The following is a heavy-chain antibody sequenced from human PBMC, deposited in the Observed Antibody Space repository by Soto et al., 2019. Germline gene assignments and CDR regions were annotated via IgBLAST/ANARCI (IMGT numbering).Heavy chain of an antibody. Sequence: PGGSLRLSCAASGFTFTRYSMNWVRQAPGKGLEWVSSISSTTNYIYYGDTMKGRFTISRDNAKNSLYLEMNSLRAEDTAVYYCARESEDLTSNFDYWGQGTLVTVSS. CDR1: GFTFTRYS. J-gene: IGHJ4*02. CDR2: ISSTTNYI. V-gene: IGHV3-21*06. CDR3: ARESEDLTSNFDY.